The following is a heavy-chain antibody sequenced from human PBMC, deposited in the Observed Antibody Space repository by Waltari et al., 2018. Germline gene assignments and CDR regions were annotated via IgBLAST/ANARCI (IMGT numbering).Heavy chain of an antibody. CDR3: AKMAAKVGAHDAFDI. V-gene: IGHV4-4*07. CDR1: RRSVDTFY. Sequence: QVQLQESGPGLVKPSETLSLTCTVPRRSVDTFYWSWIRQPAGKGLEWIGRIYANGNTNYNPSLKTRVTMSEDMSKNEVSLTLTSVTAADTAVYYCAKMAAKVGAHDAFDIWGQGTMVIVSS. J-gene: IGHJ3*02. CDR2: IYANGNT. D-gene: IGHD1-26*01.